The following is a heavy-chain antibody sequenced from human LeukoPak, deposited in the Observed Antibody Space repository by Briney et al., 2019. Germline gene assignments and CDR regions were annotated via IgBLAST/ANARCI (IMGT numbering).Heavy chain of an antibody. CDR1: GYTLTELS. V-gene: IGHV1-24*01. D-gene: IGHD3-22*01. J-gene: IGHJ4*02. Sequence: ASVKVSCKVSGYTLTELSMHWVRQAPGKGLEWMGGFDPEDGETIYAQKLQGRVTMTTETSTSTAYMELESLRSDDTAVYYCAISQGSYYDTSGYLGGDYWGQGTLVTVSS. CDR2: FDPEDGET. CDR3: AISQGSYYDTSGYLGGDY.